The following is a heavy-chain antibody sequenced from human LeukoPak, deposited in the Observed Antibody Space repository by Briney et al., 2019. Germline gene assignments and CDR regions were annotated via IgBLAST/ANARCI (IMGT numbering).Heavy chain of an antibody. V-gene: IGHV4-61*01. J-gene: IGHJ4*02. D-gene: IGHD6-19*01. CDR2: IYYSGST. CDR3: ARGASVAGTSRYGLGFDY. CDR1: GGSVSSGSYY. Sequence: SETLSLTCTVSGGSVSSGSYYWSWIRQPPGKGLEWIGYIYYSGSTNYNPSLKSRVTISVDTSKNQFSLKLSSVTAADTAAYCCARGASVAGTSRYGLGFDYWGQGTLVTVSS.